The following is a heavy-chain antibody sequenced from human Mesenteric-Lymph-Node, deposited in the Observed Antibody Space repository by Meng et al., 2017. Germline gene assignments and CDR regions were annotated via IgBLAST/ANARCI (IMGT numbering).Heavy chain of an antibody. CDR2: IHPDRSDT. CDR1: GYTFSGYW. Sequence: GESLKISCKGSGYTFSGYWIAWVRQRPGKGPEWMGIIHPDRSDTRYSPSFQGQVMISADKSINTAYLQWTSLKASDTAMYYCARTRGYSYGHRGYYYYGMNVWGQGPTVPVSS. D-gene: IGHD5-18*01. CDR3: ARTRGYSYGHRGYYYYGMNV. V-gene: IGHV5-51*01. J-gene: IGHJ6*02.